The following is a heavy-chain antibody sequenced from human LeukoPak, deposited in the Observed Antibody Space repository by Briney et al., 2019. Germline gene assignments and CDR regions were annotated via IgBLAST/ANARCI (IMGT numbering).Heavy chain of an antibody. J-gene: IGHJ1*01. V-gene: IGHV4-59*08. CDR1: GGAIYNYY. CDR3: ARHGTAAGPFQL. Sequence: SETLSLTCTVSGGAIYNYYWSWLRQPPGKGLEWIAYVYYSGTINYNPSLESRVTISVDTSKNQFSLRLTSVAAADTAVYYCARHGTAAGPFQLWGQGTLVTVSS. D-gene: IGHD2-21*02. CDR2: VYYSGTI.